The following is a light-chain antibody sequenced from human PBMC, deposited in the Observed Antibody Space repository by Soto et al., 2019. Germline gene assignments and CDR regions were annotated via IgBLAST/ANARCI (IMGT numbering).Light chain of an antibody. CDR3: QQYGSSPVT. J-gene: IGKJ5*01. Sequence: EFVLTQSPGTLSLSPGERATLSCRAGQSVSNNLAWYQQKPGQAPRLLIYGASSRATGIPDRFSGSGSGTDFTLTISRLEPEDFAVYYCQQYGSSPVTFGQGTRLEI. V-gene: IGKV3-20*01. CDR1: QSVSNN. CDR2: GAS.